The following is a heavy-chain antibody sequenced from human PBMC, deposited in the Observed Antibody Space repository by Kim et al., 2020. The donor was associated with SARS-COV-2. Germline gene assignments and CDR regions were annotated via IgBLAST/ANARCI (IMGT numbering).Heavy chain of an antibody. J-gene: IGHJ3*02. CDR3: AKFLGNDILTSYYPDAFVI. CDR1: GFTFSSYA. V-gene: IGHV3-23*01. CDR2: ISGSGGST. D-gene: IGHD3-9*01. Sequence: GGSLRLSCAASGFTFSSYAMSWVRQAPGKGLEWVSAISGSGGSTYYADSVKGRFTISRDNSTNTLYLQMNSLIAEDTAVYYCAKFLGNDILTSYYPDAFVIWGQGTTVTVSS.